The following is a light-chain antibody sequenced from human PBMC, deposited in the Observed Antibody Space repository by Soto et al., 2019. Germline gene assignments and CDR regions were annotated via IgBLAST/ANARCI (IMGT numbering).Light chain of an antibody. CDR2: DVT. J-gene: IGLJ1*01. CDR3: FSYATSLYV. Sequence: QSALTQPRSVSGSPGQSVTISCTGTSGDVGGYNYVSWYQQHPGKAPKLMISDVTKRPSGVPDRFSGSKSGNTASLTISGLQADDEADYYCFSYATSLYVFGTGTKLTVL. CDR1: SGDVGGYNY. V-gene: IGLV2-11*01.